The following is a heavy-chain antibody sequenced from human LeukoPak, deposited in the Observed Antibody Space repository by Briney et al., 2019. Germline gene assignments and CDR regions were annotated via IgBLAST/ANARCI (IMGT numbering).Heavy chain of an antibody. CDR3: AREGRRYPVYYYYGMDV. D-gene: IGHD3-9*01. CDR1: GSTFSSYA. CDR2: ISYDGSNK. J-gene: IGHJ6*02. V-gene: IGHV3-30-3*01. Sequence: GGSLRLSCAASGSTFSSYAMHWVRQAPGKGLEWVAVISYDGSNKYYADSVKGRFTISRDNSKNTLYLQMNSLRAEDTAVYYCAREGRRYPVYYYYGMDVWGQGTTVTVSS.